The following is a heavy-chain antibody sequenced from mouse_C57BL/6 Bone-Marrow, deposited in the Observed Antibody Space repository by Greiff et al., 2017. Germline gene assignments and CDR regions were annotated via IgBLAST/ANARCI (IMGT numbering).Heavy chain of an antibody. CDR1: GYTFTSYW. V-gene: IGHV1-64*01. J-gene: IGHJ4*01. Sequence: QVQLQQPGAELVKPGASVKLSCKASGYTFTSYWMHWVKQRPGQGLEWIGMIHPKSGSTNYNEKFKGKATLTVDKSSSTAYMQLSSLTSEDSAVYYCARRGVYGNFLYYYAMDYWGQGTSVTVSS. CDR2: IHPKSGST. CDR3: ARRGVYGNFLYYYAMDY. D-gene: IGHD2-1*01.